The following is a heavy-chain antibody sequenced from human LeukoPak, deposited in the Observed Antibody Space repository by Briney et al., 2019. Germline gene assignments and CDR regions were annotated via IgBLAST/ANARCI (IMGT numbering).Heavy chain of an antibody. J-gene: IGHJ4*02. CDR3: ARGSGTYGDY. CDR2: INPNGGST. D-gene: IGHD1-26*01. V-gene: IGHV1-46*01. CDR1: GYTLTELS. Sequence: GASVKVSCKVSGYTLTELSMHWVRQAPGQGLEWMGIINPNGGSTSYAQKFQGRVTMTRDMSTSTVYLEMSSLRSEDTAVYYCARGSGTYGDYWGQGTLVTVSS.